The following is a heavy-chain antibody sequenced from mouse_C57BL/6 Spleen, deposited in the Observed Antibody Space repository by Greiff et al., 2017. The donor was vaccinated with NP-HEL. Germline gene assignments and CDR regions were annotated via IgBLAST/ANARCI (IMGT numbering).Heavy chain of an antibody. CDR2: IYPGDGDT. V-gene: IGHV1-80*01. CDR3: TRLSSYEDFAD. J-gene: IGHJ3*01. CDR1: GYAFSSYW. Sequence: QVQLQQSGAELVKPGASVKLSCKASGYAFSSYWMYWVKQRPGKGLEWIGPIYPGDGDTNYNGKFKGKATLTADNSSSTAYMQLSSLTSEDSAVYFWTRLSSYEDFADWGQGTLVTVAA. D-gene: IGHD1-1*01.